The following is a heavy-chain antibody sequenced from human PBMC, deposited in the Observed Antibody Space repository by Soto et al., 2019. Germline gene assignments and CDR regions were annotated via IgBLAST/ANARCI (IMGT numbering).Heavy chain of an antibody. V-gene: IGHV1-2*02. CDR3: ARGKNTGWGNYFDY. D-gene: IGHD3-16*01. CDR1: GHTFTDDY. CDR2: ISPNRGGT. J-gene: IGHJ4*02. Sequence: ASVKVSCKTSGHTFTDDYIHWVRQAPGQGLEWMGWISPNRGGTKSAQKFQGRVAMTSDTSISTVYMELFRLKSDDTAVSFCARGKNTGWGNYFDYWGQGTPVTVS.